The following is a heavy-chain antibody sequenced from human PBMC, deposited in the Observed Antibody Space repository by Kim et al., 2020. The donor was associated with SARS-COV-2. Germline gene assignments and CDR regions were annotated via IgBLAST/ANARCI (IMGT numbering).Heavy chain of an antibody. V-gene: IGHV3-9*01. CDR1: GFTFDDYA. CDR3: AKGGDSSSWPSSFDY. Sequence: GGSLRLSCAASGFTFDDYAMHWVRQAPGKGLEWVSGISWNSGSIGYADSVKGRFTISRDNAKNSLYLQMNSLRAEDTALYYCAKGGDSSSWPSSFDYWGQGTLVTVSS. D-gene: IGHD6-13*01. CDR2: ISWNSGSI. J-gene: IGHJ4*02.